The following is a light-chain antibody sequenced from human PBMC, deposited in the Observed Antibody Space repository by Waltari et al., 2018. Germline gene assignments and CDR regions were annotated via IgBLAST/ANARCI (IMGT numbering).Light chain of an antibody. V-gene: IGKV1-9*01. CDR3: QQLKTYPLT. CDR1: QGISSY. CDR2: AAS. Sequence: DIQLTQSPSFLSASVGDRVTITCRASQGISSYLAWSQQKPGKAPEVLISAASTLQSGVPSRFSGSGSGTEFTLTISSLQPEDFATYYCQQLKTYPLTFGGGTKVEIK. J-gene: IGKJ4*01.